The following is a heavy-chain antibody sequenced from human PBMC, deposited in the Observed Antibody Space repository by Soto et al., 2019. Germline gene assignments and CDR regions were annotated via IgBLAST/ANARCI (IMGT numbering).Heavy chain of an antibody. CDR3: ARLVVVSPVANA. V-gene: IGHV4-39*01. D-gene: IGHD2-15*01. Sequence: QLHLQESGPGPVKPSGTLSLTCTVSGGSINTNNYYWGWVRQPPGKGLEWIGSVFYNGKTYYSPSLKSRVTISLATSRTQFSLKLDSVTAADTAVYYCARLVVVSPVANAWGQGTLVTVS. CDR1: GGSINTNNYY. J-gene: IGHJ5*02. CDR2: VFYNGKT.